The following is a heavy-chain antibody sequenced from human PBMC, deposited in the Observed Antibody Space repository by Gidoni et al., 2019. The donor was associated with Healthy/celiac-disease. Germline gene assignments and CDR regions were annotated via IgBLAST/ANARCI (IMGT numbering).Heavy chain of an antibody. D-gene: IGHD6-13*01. CDR2: IIPIFGTA. CDR1: GGTFSSYA. V-gene: IGHV1-69*01. Sequence: QVQLVQSGAEVKKPGSSVKVSCKSSGGTFSSYAISWVRQAPGQGLEWMGGIIPIFGTANYAQKFQGRVTITADESTSTAYMELSSLRSEDTAVYYCAREVGAAGTPYNWFDPWGQGTLVTVSS. CDR3: AREVGAAGTPYNWFDP. J-gene: IGHJ5*02.